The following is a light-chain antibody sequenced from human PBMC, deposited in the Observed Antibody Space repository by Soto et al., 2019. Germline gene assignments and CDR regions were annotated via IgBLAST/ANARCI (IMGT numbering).Light chain of an antibody. CDR2: DAS. CDR3: QQYDSPTWT. J-gene: IGKJ1*01. Sequence: AIQMTQSPSSLSASVGDRVTITCRASQGIRNDLGWYQQKPGKAPNLLIYDASTLESGVPSRFSGTGSGTEFTLTISSLQPDDFATYYCQQYDSPTWTFGQGTKVDIK. CDR1: QGIRND. V-gene: IGKV1-13*02.